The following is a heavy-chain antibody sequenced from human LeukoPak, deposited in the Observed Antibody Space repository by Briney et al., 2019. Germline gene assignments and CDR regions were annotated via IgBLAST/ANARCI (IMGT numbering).Heavy chain of an antibody. J-gene: IGHJ4*02. D-gene: IGHD5-18*01. Sequence: GRSLRLSCAASGFTFSSYAMHWVRQAPGKGLEWVAVISYDGSNKYYADSVKGRFTISRDNSKNTLYLQMNSLRAEDTAVYYCARDTAGCDYWGQGTLVTVSS. CDR2: ISYDGSNK. V-gene: IGHV3-30-3*01. CDR1: GFTFSSYA. CDR3: ARDTAGCDY.